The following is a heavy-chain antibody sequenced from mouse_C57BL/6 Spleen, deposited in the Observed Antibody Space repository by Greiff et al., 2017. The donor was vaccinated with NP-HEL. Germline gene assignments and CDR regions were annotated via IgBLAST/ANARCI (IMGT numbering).Heavy chain of an antibody. V-gene: IGHV1-50*01. CDR3: ARTYYYGSSFAWFAY. CDR2: IDPSDSYT. D-gene: IGHD1-1*01. CDR1: GYTFTSYW. J-gene: IGHJ3*01. Sequence: QVQLQQPGAELVKPGASVKLSCKASGYTFTSYWMQWVKQRPGQGLEWIGEIDPSDSYTNYNQKFKGKATLTVDTSSSTAYMQLSSLTSEDSAVYSCARTYYYGSSFAWFAYWGQGTLVTVSA.